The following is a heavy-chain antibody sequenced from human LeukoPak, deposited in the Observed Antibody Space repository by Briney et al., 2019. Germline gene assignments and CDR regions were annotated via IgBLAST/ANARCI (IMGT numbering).Heavy chain of an antibody. Sequence: GGSLRLSCAASGFTFSSYAMHWVRQAPGKGLEWVAVISYDGSNKYYADSVKGRFTISRDNSKNTLYLQMNSLRAEDTAVYYCAKTNIVVVTATPPDDYWGQGTLVTVSS. CDR2: ISYDGSNK. D-gene: IGHD2-21*02. J-gene: IGHJ4*02. V-gene: IGHV3-30*04. CDR1: GFTFSSYA. CDR3: AKTNIVVVTATPPDDY.